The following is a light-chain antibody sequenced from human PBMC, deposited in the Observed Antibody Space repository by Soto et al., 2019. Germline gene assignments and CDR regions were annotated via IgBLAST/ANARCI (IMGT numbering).Light chain of an antibody. CDR1: SNDVGTYNL. CDR2: EGF. CDR3: SSYAGSTTYV. V-gene: IGLV2-23*01. Sequence: QSVLTQPASVSGSPRQSITLSCTGTSNDVGTYNLVSWYQQHPGKAPKLIIFEGFKRPSGVSNRFSGSKSGNTASLTISGLQAEDEADYYCSSYAGSTTYVFGTGTKVTVL. J-gene: IGLJ1*01.